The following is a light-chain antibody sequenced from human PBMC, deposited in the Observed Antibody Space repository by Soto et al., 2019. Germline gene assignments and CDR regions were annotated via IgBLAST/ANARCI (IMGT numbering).Light chain of an antibody. CDR3: SSYTGSSPLWL. CDR1: SSDIGYYNY. Sequence: QSVLTQPASVSGSPGQSITIYCIGTSSDIGYYNYVSWYQQLPGKAPKPIIYAVTNRPSGISNRFSASKSGNTASLTISGLQAGDEADYYCSSYTGSSPLWLFGGGTKVTVL. CDR2: AVT. J-gene: IGLJ3*02. V-gene: IGLV2-14*01.